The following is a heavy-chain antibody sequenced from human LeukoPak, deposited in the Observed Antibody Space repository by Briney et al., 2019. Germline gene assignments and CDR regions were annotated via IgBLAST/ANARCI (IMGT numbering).Heavy chain of an antibody. CDR3: ARSAYYYDTSAYADDCVS. D-gene: IGHD3-22*01. Sequence: ASVKVSCRASGYTFTNSGINWVRQAHGQGLEWMGWISAYKGNANYAPKLQGRVTLTTDTSTSTAFMELSSLRSDDTAVYYCARSAYYYDTSAYADDCVSWGQGTVVTVSS. V-gene: IGHV1-18*01. J-gene: IGHJ4*02. CDR1: GYTFTNSG. CDR2: ISAYKGNA.